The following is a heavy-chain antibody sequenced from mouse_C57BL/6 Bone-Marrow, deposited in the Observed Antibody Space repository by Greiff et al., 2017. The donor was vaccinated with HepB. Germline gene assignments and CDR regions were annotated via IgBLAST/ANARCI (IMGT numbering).Heavy chain of an antibody. CDR2: ISSGSSTI. J-gene: IGHJ1*03. V-gene: IGHV5-17*01. Sequence: EVQLVESGGGLVKPGGSLKLSCAASGFTFSDYGMHWVRQAPEKGLEWVAYISSGSSTIYYADTVKGRFTISRDNAKNTLFLQMTSLRSEDTAMYYCAYSWYFDVWGTGTTGTVSS. D-gene: IGHD2-12*01. CDR1: GFTFSDYG. CDR3: AYSWYFDV.